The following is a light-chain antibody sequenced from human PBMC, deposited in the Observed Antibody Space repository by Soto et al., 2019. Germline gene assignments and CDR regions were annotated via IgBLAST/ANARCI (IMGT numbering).Light chain of an antibody. CDR3: QQYNSYSPYT. CDR1: QGIASY. V-gene: IGKV1-9*01. CDR2: AAS. Sequence: DIQLTQSPSFLSASVGDRVSIACRASQGIASYLAWFQQKPGKAPELLIFAASTLRSGVPSRFSGSGSGTEFTLTISSLQPDDFATYYCQQYNSYSPYTFGQGTKLEIK. J-gene: IGKJ2*01.